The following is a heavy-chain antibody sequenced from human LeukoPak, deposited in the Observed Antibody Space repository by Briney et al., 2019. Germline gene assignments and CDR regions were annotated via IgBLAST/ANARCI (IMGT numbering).Heavy chain of an antibody. CDR3: ARDGAEVAAAAPLVY. V-gene: IGHV1-18*01. J-gene: IGHJ4*02. CDR2: ISAYNGNT. D-gene: IGHD6-13*01. CDR1: GYTFTSYG. Sequence: GASVKVSCKASGYTFTSYGISWVRQAPGQGLEWMGWISAYNGNTNYAQKLQGRVTMTTDTSTSTAYMELRSLRSDDTAVYYCARDGAEVAAAAPLVYWGQGTLVTVSS.